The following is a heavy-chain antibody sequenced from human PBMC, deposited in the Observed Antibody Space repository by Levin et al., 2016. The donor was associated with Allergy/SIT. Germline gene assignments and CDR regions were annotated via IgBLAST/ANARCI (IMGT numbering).Heavy chain of an antibody. CDR2: IYYTGST. CDR1: GGSVSSGSYY. Sequence: SETLSLTCTVSGGSVSSGSYYWSWIRQPPGKGLEWIGYIYYTGSTNYNSSLKSRVTISLDTSKNQFSLKLTFVTAADTAVYYCARGGGYSYGGRMSAVAASPAGAFDVWGQGDNGHRLL. J-gene: IGHJ3*01. D-gene: IGHD5-18*01. CDR3: ARGGGYSYGGRMSAVAASPAGAFDV. V-gene: IGHV4-61*01.